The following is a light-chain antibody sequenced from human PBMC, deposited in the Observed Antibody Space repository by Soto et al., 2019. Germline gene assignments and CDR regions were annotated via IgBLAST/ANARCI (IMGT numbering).Light chain of an antibody. CDR3: SSYSTSDTPVV. J-gene: IGLJ2*01. Sequence: QSALTQPASVSGSPGQSISIPCTGTSSDVGSYNYVSWYQQHPGKAPKLMIYDGSNRPSGVSSRFSGSKSGNTASLTISGLQAEDEADYYCSSYSTSDTPVVFGGGTKLTVL. CDR1: SSDVGSYNY. V-gene: IGLV2-14*01. CDR2: DGS.